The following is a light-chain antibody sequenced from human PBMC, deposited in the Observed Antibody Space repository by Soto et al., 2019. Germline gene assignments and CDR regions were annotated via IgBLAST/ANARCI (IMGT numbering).Light chain of an antibody. CDR3: QQYSNWPIT. J-gene: IGKJ5*01. CDR1: QSVSTS. CDR2: DAS. V-gene: IGKV3-11*01. Sequence: EIVLTQSPATLSLSPGERATLSCRASQSVSTSLAWYQQKPGQAPRLLIYDASSGAAVIPARFSGSGSGTDFTLTISSLEPEDFAVYYCQQYSNWPITFGKGTRLEIK.